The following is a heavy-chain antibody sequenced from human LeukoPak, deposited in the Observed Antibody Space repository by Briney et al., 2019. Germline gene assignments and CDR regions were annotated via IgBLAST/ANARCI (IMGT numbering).Heavy chain of an antibody. D-gene: IGHD3-22*01. Sequence: PSETLSLTCTVSGGSISSYYWSWIRQPPGKGLEWIGYIYYSGSTNYNPSLKSRVTISVDTSKNQFSLKLSSVTAADTAVDYCAREDYYDSSGYSHWGQGTLVTVSS. J-gene: IGHJ4*02. V-gene: IGHV4-59*01. CDR3: AREDYYDSSGYSH. CDR2: IYYSGST. CDR1: GGSISSYY.